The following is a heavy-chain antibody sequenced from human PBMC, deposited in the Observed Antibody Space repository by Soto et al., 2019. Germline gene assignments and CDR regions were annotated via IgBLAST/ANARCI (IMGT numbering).Heavy chain of an antibody. J-gene: IGHJ4*02. CDR3: ARLVGNSPPGS. D-gene: IGHD1-26*01. V-gene: IGHV4-39*01. CDR1: GGSISSSNYH. Sequence: QLQLQESGPGLVKPSETLSLTCTVSGGSISSSNYHWGWIRQPPGKGLEWIGSMYYSGSTYYNPSLKGRVTISVDTSKNQFSLKLTSVTAADTAVYHCARLVGNSPPGSWGQGTLVTVAA. CDR2: MYYSGST.